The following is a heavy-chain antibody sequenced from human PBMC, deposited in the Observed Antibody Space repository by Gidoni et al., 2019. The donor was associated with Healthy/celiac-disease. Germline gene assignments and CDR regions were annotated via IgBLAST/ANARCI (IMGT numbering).Heavy chain of an antibody. V-gene: IGHV4-59*01. Sequence: QVQLQESGPGLVKPSEPLSLTCTVSGGSISSYYWSWIRQPPGKGLEWIGYIYYSGSTNYNPSLKSRVTISVDTSKNQFSLKLSSVTAADTAVYYCARVGYDFWSGYYYYMDVWGKGTTVTVSS. CDR1: GGSISSYY. CDR2: IYYSGST. D-gene: IGHD3-3*01. J-gene: IGHJ6*03. CDR3: ARVGYDFWSGYYYYMDV.